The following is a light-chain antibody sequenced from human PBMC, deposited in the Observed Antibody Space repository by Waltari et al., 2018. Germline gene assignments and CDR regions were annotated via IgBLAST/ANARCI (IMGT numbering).Light chain of an antibody. CDR2: EVS. Sequence: QSALTQPASAPGSPGQSITISCTGTSSTVGTYNLVSWYQQHPGKAPKLMIFEVSKRPSGVSNRFSGSKSGNTASLTISGLQAEDEADYYCCSYAGSTTFVVFGGGTKLTVL. V-gene: IGLV2-23*02. CDR1: SSTVGTYNL. CDR3: CSYAGSTTFVV. J-gene: IGLJ2*01.